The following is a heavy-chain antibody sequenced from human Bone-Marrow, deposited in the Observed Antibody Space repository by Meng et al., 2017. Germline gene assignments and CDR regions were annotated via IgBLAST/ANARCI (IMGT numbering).Heavy chain of an antibody. J-gene: IGHJ4*02. V-gene: IGHV3-11*01. CDR1: GFTFSDYY. D-gene: IGHD4-23*01. CDR2: ISSSGSTI. Sequence: GESLKTSCAASGFTFSDYYMSWIRPAPGKGLGWGSYISSSGSTIYYADSGKGRFTISRDNAKNSLYLQMNSLGAEDTAVYYCAREPGDKSVYWGQGIQVTVSS. CDR3: AREPGDKSVY.